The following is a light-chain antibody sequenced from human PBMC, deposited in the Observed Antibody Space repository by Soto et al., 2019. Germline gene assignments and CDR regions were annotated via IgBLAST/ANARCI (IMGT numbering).Light chain of an antibody. CDR2: GNS. V-gene: IGLV1-40*01. Sequence: QSVLRQTPSVSGAPGQSVTISCTGSSSNIGAGYDVHWYQQVPGTAPKLLIYGNSNRPSGVPDRFSGSKSGTSASLTITGVQAEDEADYYCGSWDSSLSAYVFGTGTKVTVL. J-gene: IGLJ1*01. CDR1: SSNIGAGYD. CDR3: GSWDSSLSAYV.